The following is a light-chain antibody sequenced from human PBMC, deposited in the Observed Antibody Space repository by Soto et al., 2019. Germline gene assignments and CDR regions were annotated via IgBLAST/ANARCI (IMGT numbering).Light chain of an antibody. V-gene: IGLV2-14*03. Sequence: QSVLTRPASVYGSPGRSIPFSCTGTSSDVGGYNFVSWYQQHPGKAPKLMIYEVSSRPSGVSNRFSGSKSGNTASLTIPGLQPEDEADYYCSSYTTSTTVVFGTGTKVTVL. CDR1: SSDVGGYNF. J-gene: IGLJ1*01. CDR3: SSYTTSTTVV. CDR2: EVS.